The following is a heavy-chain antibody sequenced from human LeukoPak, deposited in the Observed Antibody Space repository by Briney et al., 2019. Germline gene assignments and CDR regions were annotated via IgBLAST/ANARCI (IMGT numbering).Heavy chain of an antibody. V-gene: IGHV4-59*01. CDR3: ARAYCSSGSCPLDY. J-gene: IGHJ4*02. Sequence: KSSETLSLTCTVSGGSISSYYWSWIRQPPGKGLEWIGYIYYSGSTNYNPSLKSRVTISVDTSKNQFSLKLSSVTAADTAVYYCARAYCSSGSCPLDYWGQGTLVTVSS. CDR2: IYYSGST. D-gene: IGHD2-15*01. CDR1: GGSISSYY.